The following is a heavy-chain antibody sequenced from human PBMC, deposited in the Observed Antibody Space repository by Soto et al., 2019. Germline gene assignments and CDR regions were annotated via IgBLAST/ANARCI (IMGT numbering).Heavy chain of an antibody. CDR3: ARDRSYCRGGSCYDAFDI. CDR2: ISAYNGNT. Sequence: ASVKVSCKASGYTFTSYGISWVRQAPGQGLEWMGWISAYNGNTNFAQKLQGRVTMTTDTSTSTSYMELRSLRSDDTALYYCARDRSYCRGGSCYDAFDIWGQGTMVTVSS. J-gene: IGHJ3*02. D-gene: IGHD2-15*01. V-gene: IGHV1-18*01. CDR1: GYTFTSYG.